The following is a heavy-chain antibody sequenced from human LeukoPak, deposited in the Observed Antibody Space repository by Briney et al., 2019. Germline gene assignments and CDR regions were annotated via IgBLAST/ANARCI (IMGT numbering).Heavy chain of an antibody. D-gene: IGHD3-9*01. Sequence: SVKVSCKASGGTFSSYAISWVRQAPGQGLECMGGIIPIFGTANYAQKFQGRVTITTDESTSTAYMELSSLRSEDTAVYYCAREGTYDILTGYRRHYFDYWGQGTLVTVSS. V-gene: IGHV1-69*05. CDR2: IIPIFGTA. CDR1: GGTFSSYA. J-gene: IGHJ4*02. CDR3: AREGTYDILTGYRRHYFDY.